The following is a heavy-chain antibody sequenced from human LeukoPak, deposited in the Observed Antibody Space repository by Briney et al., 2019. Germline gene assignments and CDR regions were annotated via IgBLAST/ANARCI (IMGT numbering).Heavy chain of an antibody. CDR3: ARGTGVRYCTNGVCYTSDY. Sequence: PGESLQISCKGSGYIFTTYWIGWVRQMPGKGLEWMGIIYPGDSDTRYSPSFQGQVTISADKSISTAYLQWSSLKASDTAMHYCARGTGVRYCTNGVCYTSDYWGQGTLVTVSS. J-gene: IGHJ4*02. V-gene: IGHV5-51*01. D-gene: IGHD2-8*01. CDR2: IYPGDSDT. CDR1: GYIFTTYW.